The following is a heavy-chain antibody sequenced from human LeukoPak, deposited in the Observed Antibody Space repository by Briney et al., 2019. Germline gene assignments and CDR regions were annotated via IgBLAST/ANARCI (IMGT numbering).Heavy chain of an antibody. J-gene: IGHJ4*02. CDR2: IYPSDSDT. Sequence: GESLKISCKGSGYKFSTSWISWVRQLPGKGLECMGIIYPSDSDTRYSPSFQGQVTFSADKSISTAYLQWSSLKASDTAMYYCARVLGTYYFDSWGQGTLVTVSS. CDR1: GYKFSTSW. D-gene: IGHD7-27*01. CDR3: ARVLGTYYFDS. V-gene: IGHV5-51*01.